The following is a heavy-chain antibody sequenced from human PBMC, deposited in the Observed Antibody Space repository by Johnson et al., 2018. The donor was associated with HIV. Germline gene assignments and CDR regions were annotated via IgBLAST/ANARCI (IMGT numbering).Heavy chain of an antibody. CDR1: GFTFSSYG. CDR3: AKDEEGYSSAWSAGTAFDI. CDR2: ISGSGGST. J-gene: IGHJ3*02. Sequence: VQLVESGGGVVQPGGSLRLSCAASGFTFSSYGMNWVRQAPGKGLEWVSAISGSGGSTYYADSVKGRFTLSRDNSKNTLYLQMNSLKADDTAIYYCAKDEEGYSSAWSAGTAFDIWGQGTMVTVSS. D-gene: IGHD6-13*01. V-gene: IGHV3-23*04.